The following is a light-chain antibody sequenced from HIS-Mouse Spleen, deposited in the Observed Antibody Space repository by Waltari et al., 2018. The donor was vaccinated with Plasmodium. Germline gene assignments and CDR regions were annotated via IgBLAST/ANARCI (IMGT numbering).Light chain of an antibody. CDR2: GAS. CDR3: QQYNNWSFT. CDR1: QSVSSN. J-gene: IGKJ3*01. V-gene: IGKV3-15*01. Sequence: EIVMTQSPATLSVSPGERATLACRGSQSVSSNFAWYQQKPGPAPRLLISGASTRATGIPARFSGSGSGTEFTLTISSLQSEDFAVYYCQQYNNWSFTFGPGTKVDIK.